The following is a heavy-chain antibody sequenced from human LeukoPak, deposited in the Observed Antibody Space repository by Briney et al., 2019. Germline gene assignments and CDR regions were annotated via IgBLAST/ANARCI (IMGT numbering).Heavy chain of an antibody. CDR1: GYTFTSYD. Sequence: SVKVSCKASGYTFTSYDINWVRQAPGQGLEWMGRIIPILGIANYAQKFQGRVTITADKSTSTAYMELSSLRSEDTAVYYCARGRTFNTNVPSDVWGQGTTVTVSS. CDR2: IIPILGIA. J-gene: IGHJ6*02. CDR3: ARGRTFNTNVPSDV. V-gene: IGHV1-69*04. D-gene: IGHD2-2*01.